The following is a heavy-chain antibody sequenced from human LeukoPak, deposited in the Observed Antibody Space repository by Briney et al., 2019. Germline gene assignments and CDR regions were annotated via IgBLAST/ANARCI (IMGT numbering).Heavy chain of an antibody. Sequence: PGGSLRLSCAASGFTFSSYWMTWVRQAPEKGLEWVANIKQDGSEKNYVDSVKGRFTISRDNAKNSLYLQMNSLRAEDTAVYYCARGGNTFAIWGQGTMITVSS. CDR3: ARGGNTFAI. CDR2: IKQDGSEK. J-gene: IGHJ3*02. D-gene: IGHD3-10*01. CDR1: GFTFSSYW. V-gene: IGHV3-7*04.